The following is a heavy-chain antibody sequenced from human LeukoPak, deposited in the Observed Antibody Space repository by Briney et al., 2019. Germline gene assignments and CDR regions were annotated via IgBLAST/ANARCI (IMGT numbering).Heavy chain of an antibody. CDR1: GGSISSSSYY. D-gene: IGHD4-17*01. CDR2: IYYSGST. Sequence: SETLSLTCTVSGGSISSSSYYWGWIRQPPGKGLEWIGSIYYSGSTYYNPSLKSRVTISVDRSKNQFSLKLSSVTAADTAVYYCARERGDYGDYSYAFDIWGQGTMVTVSS. CDR3: ARERGDYGDYSYAFDI. V-gene: IGHV4-39*07. J-gene: IGHJ3*02.